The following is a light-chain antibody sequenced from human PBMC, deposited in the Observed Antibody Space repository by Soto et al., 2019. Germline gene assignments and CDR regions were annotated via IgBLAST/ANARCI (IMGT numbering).Light chain of an antibody. Sequence: QSALTQPASVSGSPGQSITISCTGTSSDIGTYNSVSWYQQHPGKAPKLMIYDVSNRPSGVSNRFSGSKSGNTASLTISGLQAEDEADYYCSSYTSSILFGGGTKLTVL. V-gene: IGLV2-14*01. CDR2: DVS. J-gene: IGLJ2*01. CDR1: SSDIGTYNS. CDR3: SSYTSSIL.